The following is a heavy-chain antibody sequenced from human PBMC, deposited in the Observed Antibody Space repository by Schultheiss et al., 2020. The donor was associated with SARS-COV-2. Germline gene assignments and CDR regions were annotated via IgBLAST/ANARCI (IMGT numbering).Heavy chain of an antibody. CDR1: GFTFSSYS. D-gene: IGHD3-16*01. Sequence: GESLKISCAASGFTFSSYSMNWVRQAPGKGLEWVANIKHDGSEKHYVDSVKGRFTISRDNAKNSLYLQMNSLRAEDTALYYCAKSVITFGGVSFNWFDPWGQGTLVTVSS. CDR3: AKSVITFGGVSFNWFDP. CDR2: IKHDGSEK. V-gene: IGHV3-7*03. J-gene: IGHJ5*02.